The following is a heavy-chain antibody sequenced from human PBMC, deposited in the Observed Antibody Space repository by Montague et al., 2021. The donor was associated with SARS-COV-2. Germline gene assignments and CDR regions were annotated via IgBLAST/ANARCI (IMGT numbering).Heavy chain of an antibody. Sequence: SLRLSCAASGFTFSSYAMHWVRQAPGKGLEWVAAISYDGSNKYYADSVKGRFTISRDNSKNTLYLQMNSLRAEDTAVYYCANYGSGSYQDYWGQGTLVTVSS. V-gene: IGHV3-30*04. D-gene: IGHD3-10*01. CDR2: ISYDGSNK. CDR3: ANYGSGSYQDY. J-gene: IGHJ4*02. CDR1: GFTFSSYA.